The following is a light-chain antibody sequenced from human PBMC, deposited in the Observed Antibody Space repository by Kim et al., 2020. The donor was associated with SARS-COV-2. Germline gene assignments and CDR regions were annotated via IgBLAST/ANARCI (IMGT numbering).Light chain of an antibody. CDR1: QSVLTTSQKKSY. Sequence: ATTNCESTQSVLTTSQKKSYSAWDPQKQEHPPKLLIYSAPTRESGVPHRFSVSGSGTEFTLTTSSLQAQDVAVYYCQQYYSTPLTFGGGTKVDIK. J-gene: IGKJ4*01. V-gene: IGKV4-1*01. CDR2: SAP. CDR3: QQYYSTPLT.